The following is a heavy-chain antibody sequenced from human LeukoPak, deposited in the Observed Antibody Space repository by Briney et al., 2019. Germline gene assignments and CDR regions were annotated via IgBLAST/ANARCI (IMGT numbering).Heavy chain of an antibody. Sequence: GASVKVSCKXSGYTFTSYYMHWVRQAPGQGLEWMGIINPSGGSTSYAQKLQGRVTMTTDTSTSTAYMELRSLRSDDTAVYYCARAPRDIVLMVYAIYFDYWGQGTLVTVSS. D-gene: IGHD2-8*01. CDR2: INPSGGST. CDR1: GYTFTSYY. V-gene: IGHV1-46*01. J-gene: IGHJ4*02. CDR3: ARAPRDIVLMVYAIYFDY.